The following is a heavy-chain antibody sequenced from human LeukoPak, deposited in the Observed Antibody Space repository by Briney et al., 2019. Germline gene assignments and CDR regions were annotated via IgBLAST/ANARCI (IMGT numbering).Heavy chain of an antibody. D-gene: IGHD2-2*02. CDR1: GYTFTSYG. Sequence: ASVKVSCKASGYTFTSYGTSWVRQAPGQGLEWMGWISAHNGNTNYAQKLQGRVTMTTDTSTSTAYMELGSLRSDDTAVYYCARCRTSIVVVPAAIPQNFDYWGQGTLVTVSS. J-gene: IGHJ4*02. V-gene: IGHV1-18*01. CDR2: ISAHNGNT. CDR3: ARCRTSIVVVPAAIPQNFDY.